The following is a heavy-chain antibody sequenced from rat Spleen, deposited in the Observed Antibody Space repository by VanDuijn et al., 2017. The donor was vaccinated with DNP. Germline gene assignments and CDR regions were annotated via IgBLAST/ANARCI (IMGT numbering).Heavy chain of an antibody. D-gene: IGHD1-1*01. V-gene: IGHV2-72*01. CDR1: GFPLTSNG. Sequence: QVQLKESGPGLVQPSQTLSLTCTVSGFPLTSNGVGWVRQPLGKGLVWMGTIWAGGSTNYNSAVQSRLSISRDTSKSQVFLKMNSLQPEDTGTYYCARQNYYSVFDYWGQGVMVTVSS. CDR2: IWAGGST. J-gene: IGHJ2*01. CDR3: ARQNYYSVFDY.